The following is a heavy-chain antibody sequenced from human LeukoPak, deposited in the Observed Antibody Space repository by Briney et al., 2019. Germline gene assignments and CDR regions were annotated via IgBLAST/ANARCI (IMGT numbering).Heavy chain of an antibody. D-gene: IGHD5-18*01. CDR3: ARDLGYSYGSYFDY. CDR2: IIPIFGTA. V-gene: IGHV1-69*06. J-gene: IGHJ4*02. Sequence: GASVKVSCKASGCTFSSYAISWGRQAPGQGLEWMGGIIPIFGTANYAQKFQGRVTITADKSTSTAYMELSSLRSEDTAVYYCARDLGYSYGSYFDYWGQGTLVTVSS. CDR1: GCTFSSYA.